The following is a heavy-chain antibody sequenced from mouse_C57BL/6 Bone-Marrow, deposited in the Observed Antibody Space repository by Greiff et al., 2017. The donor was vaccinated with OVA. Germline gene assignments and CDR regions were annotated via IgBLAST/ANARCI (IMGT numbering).Heavy chain of an antibody. Sequence: QVQLQQPGAELVKPGASVKMSCTASGYTFTSYWITWVKQRPGQGLEWIGDIYPGSGSTNYNEKFKSKATLTVDTSSSTAYMQLSSLTSEDSAVYYCARSRGSGPYMDYWGQGTTLTVSS. J-gene: IGHJ2*01. CDR2: IYPGSGST. CDR3: ARSRGSGPYMDY. CDR1: GYTFTSYW. V-gene: IGHV1-55*01. D-gene: IGHD1-1*01.